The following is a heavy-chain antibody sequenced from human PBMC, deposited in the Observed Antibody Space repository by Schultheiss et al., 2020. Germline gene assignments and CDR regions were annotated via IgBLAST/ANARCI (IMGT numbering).Heavy chain of an antibody. J-gene: IGHJ6*02. CDR3: AGEPGFCTNGVCYNSGGMDV. D-gene: IGHD2-8*01. CDR1: GFTFGSYS. V-gene: IGHV3-21*01. CDR2: ISSSSSYI. Sequence: GGSLRLSCAASGFTFGSYSMNWVRQAPGKGLEWVSSISSSSSYIYYADSVKGRFTISRDNAKNSLYLQMNTLRAEDTAVYYCAGEPGFCTNGVCYNSGGMDVWGQGTTVTVSS.